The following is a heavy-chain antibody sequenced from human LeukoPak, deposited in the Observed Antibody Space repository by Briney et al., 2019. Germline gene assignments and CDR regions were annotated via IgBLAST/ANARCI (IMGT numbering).Heavy chain of an antibody. Sequence: GGSLRLSCAASGFTFSSFEMNWVRQAPGKGLEWVSYIISSISTMYYADSVKGRFTISRDNAKNSLYLQLNSLRAEDSAVYYCARVSRYYSDSGSYPFFDYWGQGTLVTVSA. V-gene: IGHV3-48*03. CDR3: ARVSRYYSDSGSYPFFDY. J-gene: IGHJ4*02. D-gene: IGHD3-10*01. CDR1: GFTFSSFE. CDR2: IISSISTM.